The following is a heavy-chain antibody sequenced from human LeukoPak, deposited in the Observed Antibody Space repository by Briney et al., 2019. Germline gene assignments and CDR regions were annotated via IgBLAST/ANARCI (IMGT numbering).Heavy chain of an antibody. Sequence: PSETLSLTCTVSGGSISSYYWSWIRQPPGKGLEWIGYIYYSGSTNYNPSLKSRVTISVDTSKNQFSLKLSSVTAADTAVYYCASGGDDWLFFGEFDYWGQGTLVTVSS. D-gene: IGHD3-9*01. J-gene: IGHJ4*02. CDR3: ASGGDDWLFFGEFDY. CDR1: GGSISSYY. CDR2: IYYSGST. V-gene: IGHV4-59*01.